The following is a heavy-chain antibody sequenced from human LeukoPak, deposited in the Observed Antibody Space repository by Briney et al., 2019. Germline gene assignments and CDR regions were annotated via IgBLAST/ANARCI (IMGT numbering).Heavy chain of an antibody. J-gene: IGHJ4*02. Sequence: SETLSLTCTVSGGSISSYYWSWIRQPPGKGLEWIGYIYYSGSTYYNPSLKSRVTISVDTSKNQFSLKLSSVTAADTAVYYCASLTSYDYVWGSSDYWGQGTLVTVSS. D-gene: IGHD3-16*01. V-gene: IGHV4-59*08. CDR1: GGSISSYY. CDR3: ASLTSYDYVWGSSDY. CDR2: IYYSGST.